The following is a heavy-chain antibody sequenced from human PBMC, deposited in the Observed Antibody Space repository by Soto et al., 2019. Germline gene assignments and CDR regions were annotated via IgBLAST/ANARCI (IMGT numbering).Heavy chain of an antibody. CDR2: IYYSGST. Sequence: SETLSLTCTVSGGSVSSGSYYWSWIRQPPGKGLEWIGYIYYSGSTNYNPSLKSRVTISVDTSKNQFSLKLSSVTAADTAVYYCARTDIVATQVDYWGQGTLVTVSS. D-gene: IGHD5-12*01. V-gene: IGHV4-61*01. CDR3: ARTDIVATQVDY. J-gene: IGHJ4*02. CDR1: GGSVSSGSYY.